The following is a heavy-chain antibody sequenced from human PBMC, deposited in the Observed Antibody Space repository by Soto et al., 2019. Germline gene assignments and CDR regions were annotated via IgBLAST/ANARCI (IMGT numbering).Heavy chain of an antibody. J-gene: IGHJ5*02. D-gene: IGHD4-17*01. CDR1: GYSISSGYY. CDR2: IYHSGST. Sequence: SETLSLTCAVSGYSISSGYYWGWIRQTPGKGLEWIASIYHSGSTYYNPSLKSRVTISVDTSKNQSSLKLTSVTAADTAVYYCARGAATVTPGWFDPWGQGIMVT. V-gene: IGHV4-38-2*01. CDR3: ARGAATVTPGWFDP.